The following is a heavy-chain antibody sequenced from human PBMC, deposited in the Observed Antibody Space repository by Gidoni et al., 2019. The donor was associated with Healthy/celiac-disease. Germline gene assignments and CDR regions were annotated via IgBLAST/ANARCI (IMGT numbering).Heavy chain of an antibody. J-gene: IGHJ5*02. CDR3: ARGGEDIVVVPAAIGPYNWFDP. V-gene: IGHV3-48*03. CDR2: ISSIGSTI. Sequence: EVQLVESGGGLVQPGGSLRLSCAASGFTFSSYEMNWVRQAPGKGLVWVSYISSIGSTIYYADSVKGRFTISRDNAKNSLYLQMNSLRAEDTAVYYCARGGEDIVVVPAAIGPYNWFDPWGQGTLVTVSS. D-gene: IGHD2-2*02. CDR1: GFTFSSYE.